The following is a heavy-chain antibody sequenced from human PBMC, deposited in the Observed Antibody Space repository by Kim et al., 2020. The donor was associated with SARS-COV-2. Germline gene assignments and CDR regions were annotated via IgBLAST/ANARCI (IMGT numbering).Heavy chain of an antibody. J-gene: IGHJ6*04. CDR3: ARDQGPAAKSGYYGMDV. CDR1: GGSISSYY. D-gene: IGHD2-2*01. CDR2: IYYSGST. V-gene: IGHV4-59*01. Sequence: SETLSLTCTVSGGSISSYYWSWIRQPPGKGLEWIGYIYYSGSTNYNPSLKSRVTISVDTSKNQFSLKLSSVTAADTAVYYCARDQGPAAKSGYYGMDVWGEGTTVTVST.